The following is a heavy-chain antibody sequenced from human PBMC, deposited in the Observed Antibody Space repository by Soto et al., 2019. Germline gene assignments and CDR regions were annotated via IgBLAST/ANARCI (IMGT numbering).Heavy chain of an antibody. CDR3: AQGTYCSSTSCYARSDAFDI. CDR1: GFSLSTSGVG. Sequence: SGPTLVNPTQTLTLTCTFSGFSLSTSGVGVGWIRQPPGKALEWLALIYWDDDKRYSPSLKSRLTITKDTSKNQVVLTMTNMDPVDTATYYCAQGTYCSSTSCYARSDAFDIWGQGTMVTVSS. V-gene: IGHV2-5*02. D-gene: IGHD2-2*01. J-gene: IGHJ3*02. CDR2: IYWDDDK.